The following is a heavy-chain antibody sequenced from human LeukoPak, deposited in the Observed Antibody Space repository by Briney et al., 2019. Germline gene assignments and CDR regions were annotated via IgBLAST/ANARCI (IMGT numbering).Heavy chain of an antibody. J-gene: IGHJ6*02. V-gene: IGHV3-23*01. CDR3: AKAPHGSGSYSDYYYGMDV. CDR2: ISGSGGST. CDR1: GFTFSSYA. D-gene: IGHD3-10*01. Sequence: GGSLRLSCAASGFTFSSYAMSWVRQAPGKGLEWVSAISGSGGSTYYADSVKGRFTISRDNSKNTLYLQMNSLRAEDTAVYYCAKAPHGSGSYSDYYYGMDVWGQGTTVTVSS.